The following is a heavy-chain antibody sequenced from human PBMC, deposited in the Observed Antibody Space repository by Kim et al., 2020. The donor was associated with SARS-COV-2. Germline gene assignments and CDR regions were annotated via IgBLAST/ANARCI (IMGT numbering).Heavy chain of an antibody. CDR1: GFTFSSYP. V-gene: IGHV3-64*01. CDR2: ISSNGLDT. D-gene: IGHD4-17*01. Sequence: GGSLRLSCAASGFTFSSYPMHWVRQAPGKGLEFVSAISSNGLDTYYGNSVKGRFTISRDNSKNTLSLQMGSLRADDMAVYYCAREYGYYDYWGQGTLVT. CDR3: AREYGYYDY. J-gene: IGHJ4*02.